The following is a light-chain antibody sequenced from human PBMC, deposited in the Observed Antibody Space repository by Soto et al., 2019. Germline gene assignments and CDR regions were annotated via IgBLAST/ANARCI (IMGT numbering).Light chain of an antibody. Sequence: TQSPATLSVSPGERATLSCRASQSVSSNLAWYQQKPGQAPRLLIYGASSRATGIPVRFSGSGSGTEFTLTISSLQSEDFAVYYCQQYNNWRTFGQGTKVDIK. CDR3: QQYNNWRT. V-gene: IGKV3-15*01. J-gene: IGKJ1*01. CDR1: QSVSSN. CDR2: GAS.